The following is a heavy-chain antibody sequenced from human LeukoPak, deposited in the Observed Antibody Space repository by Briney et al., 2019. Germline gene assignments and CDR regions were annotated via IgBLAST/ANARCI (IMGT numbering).Heavy chain of an antibody. CDR1: GFTFSSYG. D-gene: IGHD5-12*01. CDR3: AKGGYDSGRFDY. J-gene: IGHJ4*02. Sequence: PGGSVRLSCAASGFTFSSYGMHWVRQAPGKGLEWVAVISYGGSNKYYADSVKGRFTISRDNSKNTLYLQMNSLRAEDTAVYYCAKGGYDSGRFDYWGQGTLVTVSS. CDR2: ISYGGSNK. V-gene: IGHV3-30*18.